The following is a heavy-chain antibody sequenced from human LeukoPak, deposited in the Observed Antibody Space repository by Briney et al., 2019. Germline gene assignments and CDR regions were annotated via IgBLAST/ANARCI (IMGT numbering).Heavy chain of an antibody. CDR3: ATLYSSGWYWDY. D-gene: IGHD6-19*01. CDR2: IYYSGST. CDR1: GGSISSSSYY. Sequence: SETLSLTCTVSGGSISSSSYYWGWIRQPPGKGLEWIGSIYYSGSTYYNPSLKSRVTISVDTSKNQFSLKLSSVTAADTAVYYCATLYSSGWYWDYWGQGTLVTVSS. V-gene: IGHV4-39*07. J-gene: IGHJ4*02.